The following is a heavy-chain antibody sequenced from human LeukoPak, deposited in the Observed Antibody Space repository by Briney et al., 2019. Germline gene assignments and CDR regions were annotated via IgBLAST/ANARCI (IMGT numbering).Heavy chain of an antibody. CDR3: ARGPSEQFLGYYMDV. CDR1: GGSIRSHY. D-gene: IGHD7-27*01. Sequence: SETLSLTCIVSGGSIRSHYWSWIRQPPGKPLDWIGYMYYSGLTNSHPSLKSRVTLSIDKSRNQFSLNLRSLTAADTAVYYCARGPSEQFLGYYMDVWGKGTTVIVSS. V-gene: IGHV4-59*11. J-gene: IGHJ6*03. CDR2: MYYSGLT.